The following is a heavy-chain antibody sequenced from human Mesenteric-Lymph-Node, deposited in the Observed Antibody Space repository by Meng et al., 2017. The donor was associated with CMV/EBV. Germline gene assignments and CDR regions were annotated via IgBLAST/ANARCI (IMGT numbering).Heavy chain of an antibody. CDR3: ARDRKVRGFDS. CDR1: GYRFSSYC. D-gene: IGHD3-10*01. V-gene: IGHV1-18*01. J-gene: IGHJ5*01. CDR2: ISSYNGKP. Sequence: SCTASGYRFSSYCISCVRQAPGQGLEWMGWISSYNGKPDYAQKMQGRVIMTTDTSTNTTYMELKNLRPDDTAVYYCARDRKVRGFDSWGQGTLVTVSS.